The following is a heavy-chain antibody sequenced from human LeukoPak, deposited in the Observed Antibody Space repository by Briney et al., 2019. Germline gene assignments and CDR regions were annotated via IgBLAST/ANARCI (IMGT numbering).Heavy chain of an antibody. D-gene: IGHD4-17*01. Sequence: GGSLRLSCTVSGFTVSSNSMSWVRQAPGKGLEWVSFIYSGGNTHYSDSVKGRFTISRDNSKNTLYLQMNSLRAEDTAVYYCAKENTKTPIRPGEATVTKGYFDYWGQGTLVTVSS. J-gene: IGHJ4*02. V-gene: IGHV3-53*01. CDR1: GFTVSSNS. CDR2: IYSGGNT. CDR3: AKENTKTPIRPGEATVTKGYFDY.